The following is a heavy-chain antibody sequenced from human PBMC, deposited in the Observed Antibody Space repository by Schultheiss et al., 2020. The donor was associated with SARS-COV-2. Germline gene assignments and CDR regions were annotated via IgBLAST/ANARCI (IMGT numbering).Heavy chain of an antibody. V-gene: IGHV4-30-2*01. CDR3: ARARPSVVATLPDY. J-gene: IGHJ4*02. CDR1: GGSISSGDYY. CDR2: IYHSGST. Sequence: SETLSLTCTVSGGSISSGDYYWSWIRQPPGKGLEWIGYIYHSGSTYYNPSLKSRVTLSVDRSKNQFSLKLSSVTAADTAVYYCARARPSVVATLPDYWGQGTLVTVSS. D-gene: IGHD5-12*01.